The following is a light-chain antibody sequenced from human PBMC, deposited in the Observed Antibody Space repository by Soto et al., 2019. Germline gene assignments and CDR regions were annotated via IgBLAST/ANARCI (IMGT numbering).Light chain of an antibody. CDR1: QTISSW. Sequence: DIQMTQSPSTLSGSVGDRVTITCRASQTISSWLAWYQQKPGKAPKLLIYKASTLKSGVPSRFSGSGSGTEFTLTISSLQPDDSATYYCQHYNSYSEAFGQGTKVELK. V-gene: IGKV1-5*03. CDR3: QHYNSYSEA. J-gene: IGKJ1*01. CDR2: KAS.